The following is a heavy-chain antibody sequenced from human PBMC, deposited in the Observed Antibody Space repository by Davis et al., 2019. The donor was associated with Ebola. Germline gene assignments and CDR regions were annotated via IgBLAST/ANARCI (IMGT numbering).Heavy chain of an antibody. J-gene: IGHJ6*02. CDR2: INHSGST. Sequence: MPGGSLRLSCAASGFTFSGSAMHWIRQPPGKGLEWIGEINHSGSTNYNPSLKSRVTISVDTSKNQFSLKLSSVTAADTAVYYCARLVQLWAAGGSYYYYGMDVWGQGTTVTVSS. CDR3: ARLVQLWAAGGSYYYYGMDV. D-gene: IGHD5-18*01. V-gene: IGHV4-34*01. CDR1: GFTFSGSA.